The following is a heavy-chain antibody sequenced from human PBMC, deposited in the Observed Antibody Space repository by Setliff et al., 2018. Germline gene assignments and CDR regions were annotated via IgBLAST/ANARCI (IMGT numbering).Heavy chain of an antibody. CDR2: TYYSGST. V-gene: IGHV4-39*07. CDR3: ARVSSYGSGSYYYYYYGMDV. CDR1: GGSISSSSYY. Sequence: PSETLSLTCTVSGGSISSSSYYWGWIRQPPGKGLEWIGSTYYSGSTYYKPTLKSRVTISVDTSKNQFSLKLSSVTAADTAVYYCARVSSYGSGSYYYYYYGMDVWGQGTTVTVSS. D-gene: IGHD3-10*01. J-gene: IGHJ6*02.